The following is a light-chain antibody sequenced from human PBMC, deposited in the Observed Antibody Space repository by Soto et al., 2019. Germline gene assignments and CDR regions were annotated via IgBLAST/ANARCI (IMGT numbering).Light chain of an antibody. CDR3: QQFSSYPYT. CDR2: EAS. J-gene: IGKJ2*01. Sequence: AIQLTQSSSSLSASVGDRVTITCRASQDIGSGLAWYQQKPGKTPELLMYEASTLATGVPSRFSGSRSGTDFTLTISSLQPEDFATYYCQQFSSYPYTFGQGTKLEIK. CDR1: QDIGSG. V-gene: IGKV1-13*02.